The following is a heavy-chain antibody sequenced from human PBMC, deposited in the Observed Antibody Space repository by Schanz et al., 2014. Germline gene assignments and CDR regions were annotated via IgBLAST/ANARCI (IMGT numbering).Heavy chain of an antibody. CDR1: GFTFSIYA. CDR3: ARDGYSVVVISPTESFDI. D-gene: IGHD2-21*01. J-gene: IGHJ3*02. Sequence: VQLVESGGGLVQPGGSLRLSCSASGFTFSIYAMHWVRQAPGKGLEYVSAISHDGYSTYYADSVKGRFTISRDNSRNTLYLQMNSLRAEDTAVYYCARDGYSVVVISPTESFDIWGQGTMVTVSS. V-gene: IGHV3-64*04. CDR2: ISHDGYST.